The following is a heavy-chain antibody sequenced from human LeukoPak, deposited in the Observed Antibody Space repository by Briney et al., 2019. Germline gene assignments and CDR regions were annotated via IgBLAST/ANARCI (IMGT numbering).Heavy chain of an antibody. D-gene: IGHD3-10*01. V-gene: IGHV4-34*01. Sequence: GSLRLSCAASGFTFSDYYMSWIRQPPGKGLEWIGEINHSGSTNYNPSLKSRVTMSVDTSKNQFSLKLSSVTAADTAVYYCAREYGSGSEFDPWGQGTLVTVSS. CDR2: INHSGST. CDR3: AREYGSGSEFDP. J-gene: IGHJ5*02. CDR1: GFTFSDYY.